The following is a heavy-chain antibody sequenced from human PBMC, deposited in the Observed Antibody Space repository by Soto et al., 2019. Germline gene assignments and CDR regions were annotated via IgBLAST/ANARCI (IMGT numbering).Heavy chain of an antibody. Sequence: GGSRSLSCAASGFNFHNFCGHWVRQAPGQGLEWVAVISYDGSKKFYADSVKGRFTVSRDNSKNTVYLQMSSLRSEDTAVYYCAKEIGGSDIKLMDYWGQGILVTVSS. CDR2: ISYDGSKK. V-gene: IGHV3-30*18. CDR3: AKEIGGSDIKLMDY. J-gene: IGHJ4*02. D-gene: IGHD2-8*01. CDR1: GFNFHNFC.